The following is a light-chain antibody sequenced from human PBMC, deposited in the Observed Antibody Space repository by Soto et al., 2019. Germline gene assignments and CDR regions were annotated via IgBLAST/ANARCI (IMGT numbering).Light chain of an antibody. CDR1: SSDVGNYNL. CDR2: EGS. V-gene: IGLV2-23*03. J-gene: IGLJ2*01. Sequence: QSVLTQPASVSGSPGQSITISCTGTSSDVGNYNLVSWYQQFPGKAPKLIIYEGSRRPSGVSNRFSGSKSGNTASLTISGLQADDEADYYCCSYAGSFTFDVFGGGTKLTVL. CDR3: CSYAGSFTFDV.